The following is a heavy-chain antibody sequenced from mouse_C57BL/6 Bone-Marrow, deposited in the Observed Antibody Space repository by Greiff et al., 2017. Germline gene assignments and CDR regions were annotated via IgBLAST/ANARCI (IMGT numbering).Heavy chain of an antibody. CDR1: GYTFTDYY. Sequence: EVQLQQSGPELVKPGASVKISCKASGYTFTDYYMNWVKQSHGQSLEWIGDINPNNGGTSYNQKFKGKATLTVDKSSSTAYMELRSLTSEDSAVYYCARNDGNLYWYCEVWGTGTTVTVSS. V-gene: IGHV1-26*01. CDR3: ARNDGNLYWYCEV. D-gene: IGHD2-1*01. J-gene: IGHJ1*03. CDR2: INPNNGGT.